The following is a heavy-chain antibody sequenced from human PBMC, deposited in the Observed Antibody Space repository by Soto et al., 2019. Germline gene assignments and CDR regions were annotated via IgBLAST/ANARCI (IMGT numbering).Heavy chain of an antibody. D-gene: IGHD3-10*01. J-gene: IGHJ5*02. CDR2: INHSGST. V-gene: IGHV4-34*01. CDR3: ASHPRGFGKGFDP. CDR1: GGSFSGYY. Sequence: QVQLQQWGAGLLKPSETLSLTCAVYGGSFSGYYWSWIRQPPGKGLEWIGEINHSGSTNYNPSLKSRVTISVDTSKNQFSLKLSSVTAADTAVYYCASHPRGFGKGFDPWGQGTLVTVSS.